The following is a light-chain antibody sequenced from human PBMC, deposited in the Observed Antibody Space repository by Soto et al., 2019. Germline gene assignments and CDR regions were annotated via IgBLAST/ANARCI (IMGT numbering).Light chain of an antibody. Sequence: QSVLTQPPSVSGAPGQRVTISCTGSSSNIGAGYDVHWYQQLPGTAPKLLIYGNSNRPSGVPDRFSGSKSGTSASLAITGLHAEDEADYYCQSYDSSLSGLFGGGTKVTVL. J-gene: IGLJ2*01. CDR3: QSYDSSLSGL. CDR2: GNS. V-gene: IGLV1-40*01. CDR1: SSNIGAGYD.